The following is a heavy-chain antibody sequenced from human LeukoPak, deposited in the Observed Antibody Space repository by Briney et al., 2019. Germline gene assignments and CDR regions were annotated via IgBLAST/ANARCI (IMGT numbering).Heavy chain of an antibody. D-gene: IGHD1-26*01. CDR2: ISASGGTP. CDR1: GFIFSSCA. CDR3: AKGVGDPMGATTHLDY. V-gene: IGHV3-23*01. J-gene: IGHJ4*02. Sequence: GGSLRLSCAASGFIFSSCAMSWVRQAPGKGLEWVSTISASGGTPYLADSVKGRFTISRDNSKNTLYLQMNSLRAADTAVYYCAKGVGDPMGATTHLDYWGQGTLVTVSS.